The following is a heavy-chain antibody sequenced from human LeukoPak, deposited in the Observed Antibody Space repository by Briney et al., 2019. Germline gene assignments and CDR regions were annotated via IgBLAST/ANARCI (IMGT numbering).Heavy chain of an antibody. CDR3: ARDGQDFWSGYYENYYYYYMDV. V-gene: IGHV1-2*02. Sequence: ASVKVSCKASGYTFTGYYMHWVRQAPGQGLEWMGWINPNSGGTNYAQKFQGRVTMTRDTSISTAYMELSRLRSDDTAVYYCARDGQDFWSGYYENYYYYYMDVWGKGTTVTVSS. J-gene: IGHJ6*03. CDR2: INPNSGGT. CDR1: GYTFTGYY. D-gene: IGHD3-3*01.